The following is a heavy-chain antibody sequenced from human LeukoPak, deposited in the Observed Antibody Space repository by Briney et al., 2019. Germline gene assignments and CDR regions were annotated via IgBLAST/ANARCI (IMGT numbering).Heavy chain of an antibody. J-gene: IGHJ4*02. Sequence: ASVKVSCKTSVYIFKNYGVSWVRQAPGQGLEWMGWISGHTANTKYAETVQARVTMITDTSTTTVYMEMRSLRSDATAVYFCARDGRYSGTYLDYWGQGTLVTVSS. CDR1: VYIFKNYG. CDR2: ISGHTANT. V-gene: IGHV1-18*01. CDR3: ARDGRYSGTYLDY. D-gene: IGHD1-26*01.